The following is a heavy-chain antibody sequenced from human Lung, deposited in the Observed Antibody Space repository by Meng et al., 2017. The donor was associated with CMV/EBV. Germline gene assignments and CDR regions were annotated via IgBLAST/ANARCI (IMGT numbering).Heavy chain of an antibody. V-gene: IGHV1-46*01. CDR3: AREEGSYDGSGAFDY. D-gene: IGHD3-22*01. J-gene: IGHJ4*02. CDR2: INSRSGTT. CDR1: GYTFTNYY. Sequence: ASXXVSXKASGYTFTNYYLHWVRQAPGQGLEWMGMINSRSGTTTYSQKFQGRISMTRDTSTSTVYLDLSSLRSEDSTLYYCAREEGSYDGSGAFDYWGQGXLVTVSS.